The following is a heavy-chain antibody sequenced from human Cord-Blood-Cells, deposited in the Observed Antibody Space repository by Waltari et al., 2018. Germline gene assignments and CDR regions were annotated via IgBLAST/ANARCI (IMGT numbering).Heavy chain of an antibody. D-gene: IGHD7-27*01. CDR1: GFTFSSYS. Sequence: EVQLVESGGDLVKPGGSLRLSCAASGFTFSSYSMNWVRQAPGKGLEWGSSISSSSSYIYYADSVKGRFTISRDNAKNSLYLQMNSLRAEDTAVYYCARAIGLTGADWYFDLWGRGTLVTVSS. V-gene: IGHV3-21*01. J-gene: IGHJ2*01. CDR2: ISSSSSYI. CDR3: ARAIGLTGADWYFDL.